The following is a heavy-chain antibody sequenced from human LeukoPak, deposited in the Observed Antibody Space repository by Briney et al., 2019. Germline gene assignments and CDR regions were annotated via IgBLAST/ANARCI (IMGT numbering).Heavy chain of an antibody. D-gene: IGHD2-8*01. J-gene: IGHJ6*03. CDR2: ISAYNGST. V-gene: IGHV1-18*01. CDR1: GYTFTSYG. Sequence: ASVKVSCKASGYTFTSYGISWVRQAPGQGLEWMGWISAYNGSTNYAQKLQGRVTMTTDTSTSTAYMELRRLRSYDTAVYYCARSSRNCNNGVCFTDYYIDLWGKGATV. CDR3: ARSSRNCNNGVCFTDYYIDL.